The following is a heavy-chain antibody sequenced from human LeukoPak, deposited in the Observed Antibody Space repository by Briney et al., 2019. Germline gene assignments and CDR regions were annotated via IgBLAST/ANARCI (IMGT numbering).Heavy chain of an antibody. Sequence: SETLSLTCTVSGGSIYSSSYYWGWIRQSPGKGLEWIGSIYYSGSTYYSPSLKSRVTISVDASKNQFSLKLTSVTAADTAVYYCARTSYYGSGSYDYWGQGTLVTVSS. D-gene: IGHD3-10*01. J-gene: IGHJ4*02. V-gene: IGHV4-39*01. CDR3: ARTSYYGSGSYDY. CDR1: GGSIYSSSYY. CDR2: IYYSGST.